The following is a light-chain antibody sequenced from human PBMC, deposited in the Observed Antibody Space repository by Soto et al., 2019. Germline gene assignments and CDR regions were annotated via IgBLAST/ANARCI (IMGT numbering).Light chain of an antibody. V-gene: IGKV1-5*03. CDR3: QHYNGYWT. J-gene: IGKJ1*01. CDR1: QSISDL. CDR2: KAS. Sequence: DIQMTQSPSTLSASVGDRVTITCRASQSISDLLAWYQQKPGKAPKLLIYKASILKSGVPSRFSGSGSGTEYTLTISSLQPDDFASYYCQHYNGYWTLGQGTKVEIK.